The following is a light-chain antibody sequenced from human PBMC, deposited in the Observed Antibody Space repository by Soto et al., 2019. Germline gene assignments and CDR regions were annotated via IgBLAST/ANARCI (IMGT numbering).Light chain of an antibody. CDR1: SSNIGAGYD. Sequence: QSALTQPPSVSGAPGQRVTISCTGSSSNIGAGYDVHWYQQLPGTAPKLLIQGNSNRPSGVPDRFSGSKSGTSASLAITGLQAEDEADYYCQSYASSLSGWVFGGGTKLTVL. V-gene: IGLV1-40*01. CDR2: GNS. CDR3: QSYASSLSGWV. J-gene: IGLJ3*02.